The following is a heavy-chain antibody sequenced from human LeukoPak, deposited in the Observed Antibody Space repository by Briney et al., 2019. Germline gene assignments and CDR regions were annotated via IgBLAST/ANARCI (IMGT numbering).Heavy chain of an antibody. CDR1: GFTFSSYS. J-gene: IGHJ5*01. CDR3: ARELYSSGKSLDS. CDR2: ISSSSSYI. Sequence: GGSLRLSCAASGFTFSSYSMNWVRQAPGKGLEWVSSISSSSSYIYYADSVKGRFTISRDNAKNSLYPQMNSLRAEDTAVYYCARELYSSGKSLDSWGQGRLVTVSS. D-gene: IGHD3-10*01. V-gene: IGHV3-21*01.